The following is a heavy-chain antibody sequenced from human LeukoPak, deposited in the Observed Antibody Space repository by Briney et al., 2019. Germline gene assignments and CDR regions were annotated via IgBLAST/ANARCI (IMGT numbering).Heavy chain of an antibody. Sequence: GGSLRLSCAASGFTFSSYSMNWVRQAPGKGLEWVSSISSSSSYIYYADSVKGRFTISRDNAKNSLYLQMNSLKTEDTAVYYCTRHHHLDLDYYYYYGMDVWGQGTTVTVSS. CDR1: GFTFSSYS. J-gene: IGHJ6*02. D-gene: IGHD3-9*01. CDR2: ISSSSSYI. V-gene: IGHV3-21*04. CDR3: TRHHHLDLDYYYYYGMDV.